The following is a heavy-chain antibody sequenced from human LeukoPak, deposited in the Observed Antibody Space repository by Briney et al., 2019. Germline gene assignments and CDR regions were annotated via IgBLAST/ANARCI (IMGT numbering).Heavy chain of an antibody. CDR2: ITSTSSSI. CDR1: GFTFSSYT. V-gene: IGHV3-48*01. CDR3: VRDHHRRHYDSQARDTFDI. Sequence: GGSLRLSCAASGFTFSSYTMDWVRQAPGKGLEWVSYITSTSSSINYADSVKGRFTISRDNAKNSLFLRMNSLRAEDTAVYYCVRDHHRRHYDSQARDTFDIWGQGTMVTVSS. D-gene: IGHD3-22*01. J-gene: IGHJ3*02.